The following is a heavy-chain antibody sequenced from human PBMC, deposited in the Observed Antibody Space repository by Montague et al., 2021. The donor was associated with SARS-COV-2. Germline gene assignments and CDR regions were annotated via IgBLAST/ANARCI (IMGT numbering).Heavy chain of an antibody. J-gene: IGHJ6*02. Sequence: SETLSLTCAVYGGSFSGYYWTWIRQPPGKGLEWIGEINHSGSTNYNPSLKSRVTISVDTSKNQFFLKLSSVAAADTAVYYCARVRYYGSGTSLGMDVRGQGTTVTVSS. CDR1: GGSFSGYY. CDR3: ARVRYYGSGTSLGMDV. CDR2: INHSGST. V-gene: IGHV4-34*01. D-gene: IGHD3-10*01.